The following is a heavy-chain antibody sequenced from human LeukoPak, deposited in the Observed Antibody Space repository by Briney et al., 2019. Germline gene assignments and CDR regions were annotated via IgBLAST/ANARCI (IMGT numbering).Heavy chain of an antibody. Sequence: GGSLRLSCAASGFTFSNYAMSWVRQAPGKGLEWVSAISGSGGSTYYADSVKGRFTISRDNCKNTLYLQINTLRAEDTAVYYCAKGGIVVVTATDDAFDIWGQGTMVTVSS. V-gene: IGHV3-23*01. CDR1: GFTFSNYA. CDR3: AKGGIVVVTATDDAFDI. J-gene: IGHJ3*02. D-gene: IGHD2-21*02. CDR2: ISGSGGST.